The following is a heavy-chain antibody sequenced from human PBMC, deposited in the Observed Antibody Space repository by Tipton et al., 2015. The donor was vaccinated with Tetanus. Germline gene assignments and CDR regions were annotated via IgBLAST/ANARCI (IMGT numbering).Heavy chain of an antibody. CDR2: ISPSGNT. D-gene: IGHD6-19*01. CDR3: ARGSGWADF. Sequence: LRLSCAVYGGSFSNYFWRWIRQPPGKGLEWIGEISPSGNTNYNPSLKSRVTISADTSRNQFSLTLSSVTAADTAVYYCARGSGWADFGGQGTLFSVAS. CDR1: GGSFSNYF. V-gene: IGHV4-34*01. J-gene: IGHJ4*02.